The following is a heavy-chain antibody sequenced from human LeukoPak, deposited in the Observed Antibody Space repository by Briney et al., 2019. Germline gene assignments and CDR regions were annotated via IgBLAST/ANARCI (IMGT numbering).Heavy chain of an antibody. V-gene: IGHV4-59*11. CDR3: ARGEGERYCVNFFDY. D-gene: IGHD2-8*02. Sequence: SETLSLICSVSGGSLSGHYWSWFRQPPGKGLEWIGYFYYSGSTNYHPSLKSRVTISVDTSKNQFSLKVNSVTSADTAVYYCARGEGERYCVNFFDYWGHGKLVSVSS. CDR2: FYYSGST. J-gene: IGHJ4*01. CDR1: GGSLSGHY.